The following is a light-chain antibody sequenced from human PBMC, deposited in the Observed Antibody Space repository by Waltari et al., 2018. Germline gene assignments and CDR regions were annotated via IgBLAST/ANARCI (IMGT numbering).Light chain of an antibody. CDR1: QSIATY. J-gene: IGKJ2*01. V-gene: IGKV1-39*01. CDR2: GAS. CDR3: QQNYETPYT. Sequence: DIQMTQSPSSLSAFVGDRVTITCRASQSIATYLNWYQQKPGKAPNLLMYGASTLQSGVPSRFSGSGSRTDFTLTISSLQPEDFATYYCQQNYETPYTFGQGTKLEI.